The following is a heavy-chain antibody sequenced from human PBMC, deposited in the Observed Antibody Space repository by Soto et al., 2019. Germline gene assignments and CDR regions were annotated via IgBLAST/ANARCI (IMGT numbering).Heavy chain of an antibody. J-gene: IGHJ6*02. V-gene: IGHV3-30*03. CDR1: GFIFSNYG. CDR2: ISYDGNNK. Sequence: PGGSLRLSCAASGFIFSNYGMHWVRQAPGKGLEWVAVISYDGNNKYYADSVKGRVTISRDNSKNTLYLQMTSLSAEDTAVYYCAGASYNWNDDDFYYGMDVWGQGTTVTVSS. CDR3: AGASYNWNDDDFYYGMDV. D-gene: IGHD1-20*01.